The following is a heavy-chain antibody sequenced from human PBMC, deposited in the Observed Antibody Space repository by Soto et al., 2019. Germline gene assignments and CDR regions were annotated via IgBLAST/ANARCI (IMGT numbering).Heavy chain of an antibody. Sequence: ASVKVSCKASGGTFSSFAISWVRQAPGQGLEWMGGLIPFFGTANYAQKFQDRVTITADKSTSTAYMELSSLRSEDTALYYCASPYGSGSFDYYYGMDVWGQGTTVTVSS. D-gene: IGHD3-10*01. CDR3: ASPYGSGSFDYYYGMDV. CDR2: LIPFFGTA. CDR1: GGTFSSFA. V-gene: IGHV1-69*06. J-gene: IGHJ6*02.